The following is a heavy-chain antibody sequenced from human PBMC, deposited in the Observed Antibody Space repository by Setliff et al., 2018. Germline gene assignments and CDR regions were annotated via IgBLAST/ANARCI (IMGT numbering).Heavy chain of an antibody. CDR3: ASRTTGPGGWFDY. J-gene: IGHJ5*01. V-gene: IGHV4-39*01. CDR2: IYYTGTT. CDR1: GGSVSSTSYY. Sequence: SETLSLTCTVSGGSVSSTSYYWGWIRQPPGKGLEWIGTIYYTGTTYYSPSLKSRVTISVDTFKNQFSLRLTSVTAADTAIYYCASRTTGPGGWFDYWGQGALVTVSS. D-gene: IGHD1-1*01.